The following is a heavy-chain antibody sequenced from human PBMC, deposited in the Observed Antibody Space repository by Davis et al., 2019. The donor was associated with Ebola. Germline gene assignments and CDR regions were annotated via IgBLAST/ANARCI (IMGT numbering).Heavy chain of an antibody. J-gene: IGHJ3*02. Sequence: SETLSLTCAVSGGSISSSSWWSWVRQPPGKGLEWIGDIYHSGNTNYNPSLKSRLSISVDQSKNQISLNLTSVTAADTAVYYCAREKYYYDSSGYHRGAFDIWGQGTMVTVSS. CDR2: IYHSGNT. D-gene: IGHD3-22*01. CDR3: AREKYYYDSSGYHRGAFDI. CDR1: GGSISSSSW. V-gene: IGHV4-4*02.